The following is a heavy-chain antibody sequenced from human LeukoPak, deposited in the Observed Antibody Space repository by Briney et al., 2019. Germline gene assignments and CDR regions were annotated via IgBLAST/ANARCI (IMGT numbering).Heavy chain of an antibody. CDR1: GVTFSSYG. D-gene: IGHD1-1*01. Sequence: PGGSVRLSCAASGVTFSSYGMHWVRQAPGKGLEWVGVIWYDGSNKYYADSVKGRFTISRDNSKNTLYLQMNSLRAEDTAVYYCARDSPTGPSFDYWGQGTLVTVSS. J-gene: IGHJ4*02. V-gene: IGHV3-33*01. CDR3: ARDSPTGPSFDY. CDR2: IWYDGSNK.